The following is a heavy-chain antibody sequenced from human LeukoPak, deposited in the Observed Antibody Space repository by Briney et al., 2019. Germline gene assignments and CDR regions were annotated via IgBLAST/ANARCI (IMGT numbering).Heavy chain of an antibody. CDR3: ARVPTTTNLYYYYYVDV. J-gene: IGHJ6*03. CDR2: IYYSGTT. D-gene: IGHD1-14*01. Sequence: PSETLSLTCTVSGGSISSSSYYWGWIRQPPGKGLEWIGTIYYSGTTYYNTSLKSRVTISVDTSKNQFSLKLSSMTAADTAVYYCARVPTTTNLYYYYYVDVWGRGTTVAVSS. CDR1: GGSISSSSYY. V-gene: IGHV4-39*01.